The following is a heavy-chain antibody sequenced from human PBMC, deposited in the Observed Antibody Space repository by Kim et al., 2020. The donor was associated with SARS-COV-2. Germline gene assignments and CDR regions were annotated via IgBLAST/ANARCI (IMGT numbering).Heavy chain of an antibody. J-gene: IGHJ4*02. D-gene: IGHD6-6*01. CDR3: NFGAARVYYFDY. V-gene: IGHV1-69*01. Sequence: YAQKFQGRVTITADESTSTAYMELSSLRSEDTAVYYCNFGAARVYYFDYWGQGTLVTVSS.